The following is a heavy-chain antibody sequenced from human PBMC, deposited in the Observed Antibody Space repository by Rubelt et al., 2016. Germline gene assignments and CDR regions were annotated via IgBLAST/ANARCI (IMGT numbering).Heavy chain of an antibody. J-gene: IGHJ4*02. Sequence: GWIGEINHSGSTNYNPSLKSRVTISVDTSQNQFSLKLSSVTAADTAVYYCARYYDFWSGPDYWGQGTLVTVSS. CDR3: ARYYDFWSGPDY. D-gene: IGHD3-3*01. CDR2: INHSGST. V-gene: IGHV4-34*01.